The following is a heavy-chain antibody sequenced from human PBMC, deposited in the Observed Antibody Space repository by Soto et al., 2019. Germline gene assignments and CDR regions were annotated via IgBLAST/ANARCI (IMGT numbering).Heavy chain of an antibody. CDR2: ISAYNGNT. Sequence: QVQLVQSGAEVKKPGASVKVSCKASGYTFTSYGISWVRQAPGQGLEWMGWISAYNGNTNYAQKLQGRVTMTTETFTRTAYLDLRSLRSDDAAVYYFAIWGGTFLINYDYIWGSYTCFDPWGQGTLVTVSS. CDR1: GYTFTSYG. CDR3: AIWGGTFLINYDYIWGSYTCFDP. V-gene: IGHV1-18*01. J-gene: IGHJ5*02. D-gene: IGHD3-16*01.